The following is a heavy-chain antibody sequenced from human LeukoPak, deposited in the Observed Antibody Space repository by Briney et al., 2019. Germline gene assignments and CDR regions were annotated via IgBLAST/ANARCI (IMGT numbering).Heavy chain of an antibody. CDR2: IYYSGSP. CDR3: ARSHVAAAGTDEAYYYYYYMDV. Sequence: SETLSLTCTVSGYSISSSSYYWGWIRQPPGKGLEWIGSIYYSGSPYYNPSLKSRVTISVDTSKNQFSLKLSSVTAADTAVYYCARSHVAAAGTDEAYYYYYYMDVWGKGTTVTISS. CDR1: GYSISSSSYY. V-gene: IGHV4-39*07. J-gene: IGHJ6*03. D-gene: IGHD6-13*01.